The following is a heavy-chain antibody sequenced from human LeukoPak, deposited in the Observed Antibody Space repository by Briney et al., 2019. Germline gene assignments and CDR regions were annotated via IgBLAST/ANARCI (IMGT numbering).Heavy chain of an antibody. V-gene: IGHV3-21*01. D-gene: IGHD3/OR15-3a*01. CDR1: GFTFSSYW. J-gene: IGHJ5*02. CDR2: ITSRSSYM. CDR3: ARGLGWLHS. Sequence: GGSLRLSCAASGFTFSSYWMHWVRQAPGKGLEWVSSITSRSSYMYYADSVKGRFTISRDNAKNSLFLQMNSLRAEDTAVYYCARGLGWLHSWGQGTLVTVSS.